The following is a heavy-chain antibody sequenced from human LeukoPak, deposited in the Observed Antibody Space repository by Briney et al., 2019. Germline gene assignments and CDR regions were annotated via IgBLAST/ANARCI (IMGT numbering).Heavy chain of an antibody. V-gene: IGHV3-21*01. CDR2: ISSSSSYI. CDR3: ARVGSGYYLSDMNY. Sequence: GGSLRLSCAASGFIFSSYSMNWVRQAPGKGLEWVSSISSSSSYIYYADSVKGRFTICRNNAKNSLYLQMNSLRAEDTAVYYCARVGSGYYLSDMNYWGQGTLVTVSS. CDR1: GFIFSSYS. D-gene: IGHD3-3*01. J-gene: IGHJ4*02.